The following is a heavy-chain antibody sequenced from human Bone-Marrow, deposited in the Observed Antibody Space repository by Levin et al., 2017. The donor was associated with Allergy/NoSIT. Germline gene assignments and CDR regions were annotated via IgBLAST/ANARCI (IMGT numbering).Heavy chain of an antibody. Sequence: SLKISCPASGFNFDDFAMHWVRQTPDKGLEWISGISWNSNSVGHAHSVEGRFTISRDNARKSLYLQMNSLRPEDTAVYYCAKGPLGPFDFWAGYYYFDDWGQGTLVTVS. V-gene: IGHV3-9*01. D-gene: IGHD3/OR15-3a*01. J-gene: IGHJ4*02. CDR3: AKGPLGPFDFWAGYYYFDD. CDR1: GFNFDDFA. CDR2: ISWNSNSV.